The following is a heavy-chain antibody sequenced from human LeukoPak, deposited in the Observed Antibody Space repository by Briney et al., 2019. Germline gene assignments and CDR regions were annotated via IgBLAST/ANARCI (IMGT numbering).Heavy chain of an antibody. D-gene: IGHD1-1*01. CDR2: ISTGSSTI. V-gene: IGHV3-48*02. CDR1: GFTFSSYA. J-gene: IGHJ1*01. CDR3: ARDLRQYNAEYFHH. Sequence: PGGSLRLSCEASGFTFSSYAMSWVRQAPGKGLEWVSYISTGSSTIYYADPVKGRFTISRDNAKKSLYLQMNSLRDEDTAVYYCARDLRQYNAEYFHHWGQGTLVAVSS.